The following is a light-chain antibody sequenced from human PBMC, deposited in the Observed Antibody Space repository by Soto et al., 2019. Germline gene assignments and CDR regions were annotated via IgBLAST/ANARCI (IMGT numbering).Light chain of an antibody. V-gene: IGKV3-20*01. Sequence: EIVLTQSPGTLSLSPGERATLSCRASQSVSSSYLAWYQQKPGQAPRLLMYGASSGATGIPDRFSGSGSGTDFTLTISRLEPEDSAVYYCQQYGSSPRTFGQGTKLEIK. CDR2: GAS. CDR3: QQYGSSPRT. J-gene: IGKJ2*01. CDR1: QSVSSSY.